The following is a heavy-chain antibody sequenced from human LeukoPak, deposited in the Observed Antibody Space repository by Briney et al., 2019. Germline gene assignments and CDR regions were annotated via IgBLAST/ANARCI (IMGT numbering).Heavy chain of an antibody. D-gene: IGHD2-21*01. V-gene: IGHV1-69*02. CDR2: IIPILGIA. Sequence: SVKVSCKASGGTFSSYTISWVRQPPGQGLEWMGRIIPILGIANYAQKFQGRVTITADKSTSTAYMELSSLRSEDTAVYYCASNIVVVLDAFDIWGQGTMVTVSS. J-gene: IGHJ3*02. CDR3: ASNIVVVLDAFDI. CDR1: GGTFSSYT.